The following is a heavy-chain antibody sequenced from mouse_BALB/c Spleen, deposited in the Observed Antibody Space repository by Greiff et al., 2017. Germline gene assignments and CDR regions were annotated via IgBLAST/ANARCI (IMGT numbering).Heavy chain of an antibody. Sequence: VQLVESGAGLVKPGASVKLSCKASGYTFTEYIIHWVKQRSGQGLEWIGWFYPGSGSIKYNEKFKDKATLTADKSSSTVYMELSRLTSEDSAVYFCARHERDYDWFAYWGQGTLVTVSA. CDR1: GYTFTEYI. CDR2: FYPGSGSI. V-gene: IGHV1-62-2*01. D-gene: IGHD2-4*01. J-gene: IGHJ3*01. CDR3: ARHERDYDWFAY.